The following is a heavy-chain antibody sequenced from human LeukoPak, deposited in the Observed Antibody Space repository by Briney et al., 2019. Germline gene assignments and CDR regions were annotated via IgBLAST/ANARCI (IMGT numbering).Heavy chain of an antibody. Sequence: GGSLRLSCAASGFTFSSYAMSWVRQAPGKGLEWVSAISGSGGSTYYADSVKGRFTISRDNSKNTLYLQMNSLRAEDTAVYYCAKYDVVVPAAIISYYYYGMGVWGQGTTVTVSS. D-gene: IGHD2-2*01. CDR3: AKYDVVVPAAIISYYYYGMGV. CDR2: ISGSGGST. CDR1: GFTFSSYA. V-gene: IGHV3-23*01. J-gene: IGHJ6*02.